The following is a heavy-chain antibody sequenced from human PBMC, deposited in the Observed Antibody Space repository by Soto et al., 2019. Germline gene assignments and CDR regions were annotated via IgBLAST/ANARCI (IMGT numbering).Heavy chain of an antibody. V-gene: IGHV3-33*01. D-gene: IGHD2-21*02. Sequence: QVQLVESGGGVVQPGRSLRLSCAASGFTFSSYGMHWVRQAPGKGLEWVAVIWYDGSNKYYADSVKGRFTISRDNSKNRLYLQMNSLRAEDTAVYYCARQDCGGDCSRYFQHWGQGTLVTVSS. CDR2: IWYDGSNK. CDR1: GFTFSSYG. CDR3: ARQDCGGDCSRYFQH. J-gene: IGHJ1*01.